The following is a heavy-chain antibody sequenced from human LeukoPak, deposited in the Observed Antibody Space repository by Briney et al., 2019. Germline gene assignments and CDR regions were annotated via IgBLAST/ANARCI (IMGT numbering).Heavy chain of an antibody. V-gene: IGHV1-58*02. CDR2: IVVGSGTT. J-gene: IGHJ4*02. CDR3: ARDWVGYSYGYYFDY. Sequence: SVKVSCKASGFTFTRSAMQWVRQARGQRLEWVGWIVVGSGTTKYAQKFQERVTITRDMSTGTAYMELSSLRSEDTGVYYCARDWVGYSYGYYFDYWGQGTLVTVSS. D-gene: IGHD5-18*01. CDR1: GFTFTRSA.